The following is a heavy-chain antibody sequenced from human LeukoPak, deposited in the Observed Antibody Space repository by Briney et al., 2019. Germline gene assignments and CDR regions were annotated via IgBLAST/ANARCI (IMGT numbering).Heavy chain of an antibody. CDR3: ARSTWASGFDY. Sequence: SETLPLTCAVYGGSFSGYYWSWIRQPPGKGLEWIGEINHSGSTNYNPSLKSRVTISVDTSKNQFSLKLSSVTAADTAVYYCARSTWASGFDYWGQGTLVTVSS. CDR2: INHSGST. J-gene: IGHJ4*02. CDR1: GGSFSGYY. V-gene: IGHV4-34*01. D-gene: IGHD3-16*01.